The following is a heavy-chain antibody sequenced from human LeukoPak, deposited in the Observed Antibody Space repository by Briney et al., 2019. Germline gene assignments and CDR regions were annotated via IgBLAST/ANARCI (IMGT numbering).Heavy chain of an antibody. CDR2: INHSGST. Sequence: SETLSLTCAVYGGSFSGYYWSWIRQPPGKGLEWIGEINHSGSTNYNPSLKSRVTISVDTSKNQFSLKLSSVTAVDTAVYYCARVKDHYFDYWGQGTLVTVSS. CDR3: ARVKDHYFDY. CDR1: GGSFSGYY. V-gene: IGHV4-34*01. J-gene: IGHJ4*02.